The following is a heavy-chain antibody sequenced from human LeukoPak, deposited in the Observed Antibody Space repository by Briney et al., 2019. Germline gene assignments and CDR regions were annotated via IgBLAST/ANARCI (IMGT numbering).Heavy chain of an antibody. J-gene: IGHJ2*01. CDR1: GYSFTSYW. CDR2: IYPGDSDT. V-gene: IGHV5-51*01. D-gene: IGHD1-1*01. Sequence: GESLKISCKGSGYSFTSYWIGWVRQEPGKGLEWMGLIYPGDSDTRYSPSFRGQVTISADKSISTAYLQWNSLKASDSAMYYCARSGTTTLSAAAQRYFDLWGRGTLVTVSS. CDR3: ARSGTTTLSAAAQRYFDL.